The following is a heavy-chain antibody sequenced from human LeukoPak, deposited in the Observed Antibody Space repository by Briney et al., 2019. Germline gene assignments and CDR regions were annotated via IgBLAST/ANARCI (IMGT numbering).Heavy chain of an antibody. D-gene: IGHD6-13*01. CDR1: GGSFSGYY. V-gene: IGHV4-34*01. CDR3: ARSGPGSGSWFRTRSLSH. J-gene: IGHJ4*02. CDR2: INHSGST. Sequence: PSETLSLTCAVYGGSFSGYYWSWIRQPPGKGLEWIGEINHSGSTNYNPSLKSRVTISVDTSKNQFSLKLSSVTAADTAVYYCARSGPGSGSWFRTRSLSHWGRGTLVTVSS.